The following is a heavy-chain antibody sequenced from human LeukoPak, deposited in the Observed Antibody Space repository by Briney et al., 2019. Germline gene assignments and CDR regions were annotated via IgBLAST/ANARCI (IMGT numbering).Heavy chain of an antibody. CDR2: IYSSGST. CDR1: GVSISNYY. J-gene: IGHJ4*02. D-gene: IGHD2-15*01. Sequence: PSETLSLTCSVSGVSISNYYWSWIRQPAGKGLEWIERIYSSGSTNYNPSLKSRHTMSLDTSNNQLSLKQSSVTPADTAVLYGVREVAGSNNWGQGTLVTVSS. V-gene: IGHV4-4*07. CDR3: VREVAGSNN.